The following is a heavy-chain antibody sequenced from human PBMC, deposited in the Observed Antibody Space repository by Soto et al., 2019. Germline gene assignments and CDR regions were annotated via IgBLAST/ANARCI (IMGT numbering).Heavy chain of an antibody. D-gene: IGHD5-12*01. Sequence: EVQLVESGGGLVQPGGSLRLSCAASGFTFSAYWMHWVRQAPGEGLVCVSRIDSDGTTTNYAGSVKGRFTISRDNAENTLYLHMDSLRAEDTAVYFCAGGEVATIWRLAYWGQGALVTVTS. CDR3: AGGEVATIWRLAY. CDR1: GFTFSAYW. J-gene: IGHJ4*02. V-gene: IGHV3-74*01. CDR2: IDSDGTTT.